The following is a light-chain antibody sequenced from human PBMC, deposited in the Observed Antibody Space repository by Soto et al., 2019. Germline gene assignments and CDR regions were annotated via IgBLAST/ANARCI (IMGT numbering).Light chain of an antibody. CDR1: SANIGAAYN. CDR3: QSYDSSLSGYV. CDR2: GNN. J-gene: IGLJ1*01. Sequence: QYLLGQPPSVSWAPGQMVTISCTGSSANIGAAYNVDWYQQLPGTAPKLLIYGNNNRPSGVPARFSGSKSGTSASLAIAGLQAEDEGDYYCQSYDSSLSGYVFGTGTKVTVL. V-gene: IGLV1-40*01.